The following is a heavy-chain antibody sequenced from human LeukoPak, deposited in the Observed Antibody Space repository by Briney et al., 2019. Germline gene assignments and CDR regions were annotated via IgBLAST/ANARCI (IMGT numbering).Heavy chain of an antibody. CDR3: ARAPRPDYYFDY. D-gene: IGHD1-14*01. CDR2: IIPIFGTA. J-gene: IGHJ4*02. CDR1: GGTFSSYA. Sequence: ASVKVSCKASGGTFSSYAISWVRQAPGQGLEWMGGIIPIFGTANYAQKFQGRVTITTDESTSTAYMELSSLRSEDTAVYYCARAPRPDYYFDYWGQGTLVTVSS. V-gene: IGHV1-69*05.